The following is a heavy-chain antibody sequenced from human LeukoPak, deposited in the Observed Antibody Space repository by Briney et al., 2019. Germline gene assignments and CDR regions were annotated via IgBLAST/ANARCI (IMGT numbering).Heavy chain of an antibody. CDR2: ISGSGDSA. CDR1: GFTFSNYA. J-gene: IGHJ4*02. Sequence: GGSLRLSCAASGFTFSNYAMTWVRQAPGKGLEWVSGISGSGDSAHYTDSVEGRFTVSRDNSKNTLYLQMNSLRAKDTAVYYCATCRDGYNLLDYWGLGTLVTVSS. D-gene: IGHD5-24*01. CDR3: ATCRDGYNLLDY. V-gene: IGHV3-23*01.